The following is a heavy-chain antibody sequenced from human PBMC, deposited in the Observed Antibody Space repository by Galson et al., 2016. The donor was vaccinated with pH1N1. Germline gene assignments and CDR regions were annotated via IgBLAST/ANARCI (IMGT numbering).Heavy chain of an antibody. CDR3: AREPYFPPYFDN. Sequence: SLRLSCAASGFLFSGHTMNWIRQAPGKGPEWVSSISSTGRNIYSADSLKGRFTISRDNAKNSLYLQISNLRVEDTAVYYCAREPYFPPYFDNWGQGTLVTVSA. J-gene: IGHJ4*02. CDR1: GFLFSGHT. CDR2: ISSTGRNI. V-gene: IGHV3-21*01. D-gene: IGHD2-21*01.